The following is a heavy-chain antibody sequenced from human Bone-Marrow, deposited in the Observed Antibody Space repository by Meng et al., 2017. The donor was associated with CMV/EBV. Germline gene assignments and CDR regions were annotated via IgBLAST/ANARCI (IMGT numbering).Heavy chain of an antibody. J-gene: IGHJ3*02. D-gene: IGHD1-1*01. CDR1: GYTFTRYD. CDR3: AAWGTGVWNDQYNGPRFDAFDI. V-gene: IGHV1-8*01. CDR2: MNPNSGNT. Sequence: ASVKVSCKASGYTFTRYDIMWVRQATGQGLEWMGWMNPNSGNTGYAQKFQGRVTMTRDMSTSTAYMELSSLSSEDTAVYYCAAWGTGVWNDQYNGPRFDAFDIWGQGTMVTVSS.